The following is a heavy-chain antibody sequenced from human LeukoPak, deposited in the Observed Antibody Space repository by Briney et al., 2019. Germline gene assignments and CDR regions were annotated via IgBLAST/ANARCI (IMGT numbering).Heavy chain of an antibody. D-gene: IGHD2-15*01. CDR3: ARTFMLLPVYFDY. V-gene: IGHV1-8*01. Sequence: ASVKVSCKASGYTFTSYDINWVRQATGQGLEWMGWMNPNSGNTGYAQKFQGRVTMTRNTSISTAYMELSSLRSDDTAVYYCARTFMLLPVYFDYWGQGTLVTVSS. CDR2: MNPNSGNT. J-gene: IGHJ4*02. CDR1: GYTFTSYD.